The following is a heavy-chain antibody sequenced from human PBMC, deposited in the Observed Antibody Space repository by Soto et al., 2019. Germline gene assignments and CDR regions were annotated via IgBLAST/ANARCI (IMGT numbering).Heavy chain of an antibody. CDR3: ARGVSGYTCFHEV. J-gene: IGHJ4*02. CDR2: IIPVFQTA. D-gene: IGHD3-22*01. CDR1: GGLFSSYP. V-gene: IGHV1-69*01. Sequence: QEQLVQSGAEVDKPGSSVKVSCKASGGLFSSYPIRWVRQVPGHGLAWMGGIIPVFQTAYYTQRFQGRVTITADESTNTAYMELSRLRSEDTAIEYCARGVSGYTCFHEVWGQGTLVTVSS.